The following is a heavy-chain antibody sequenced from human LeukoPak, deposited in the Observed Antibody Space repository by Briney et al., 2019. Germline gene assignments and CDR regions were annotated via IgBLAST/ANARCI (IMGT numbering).Heavy chain of an antibody. J-gene: IGHJ4*02. CDR2: IYYSGST. CDR3: ARDKSGGNPGLFDY. D-gene: IGHD4-23*01. CDR1: GGSISSSSYY. V-gene: IGHV4-39*07. Sequence: SETLSLTCTVSGGSISSSSYYWGWIRQPPGKGLEWIGSIYYSGSTYYNPSLKSRVTISVDTSKNQFSLKLSSVTPEDTAVYYCARDKSGGNPGLFDYWGQGTLVTVSS.